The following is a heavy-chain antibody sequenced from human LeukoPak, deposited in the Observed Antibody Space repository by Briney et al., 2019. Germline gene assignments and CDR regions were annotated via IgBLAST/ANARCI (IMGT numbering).Heavy chain of an antibody. D-gene: IGHD2-15*01. Sequence: ASVKVSCKASGYIFTSCYMHWVRQAPGQVLEWMGIIDPSSGTTTYAQKLQGRVTMTRDTSTSTVNMELSSLRSEDTAVYYCARDLEVGYSGYLLPDYWGQGTLVTVSS. CDR3: ARDLEVGYSGYLLPDY. V-gene: IGHV1-46*01. CDR1: GYIFTSCY. J-gene: IGHJ4*02. CDR2: IDPSSGTT.